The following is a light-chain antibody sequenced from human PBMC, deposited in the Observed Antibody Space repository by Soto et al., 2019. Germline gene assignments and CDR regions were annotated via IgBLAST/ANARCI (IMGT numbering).Light chain of an antibody. CDR2: GAS. J-gene: IGKJ4*01. Sequence: EIVLTQSPGTLSLSPGKRATLSCRASQSISSSYLAWYQQRPGQAPSLLIYGASTRATGTPARFSGSGSGTEFTLTISSLQSEDFAVYYCQQYIRWPLTFGGGTKVDIK. CDR3: QQYIRWPLT. CDR1: QSISSSY. V-gene: IGKV3-15*01.